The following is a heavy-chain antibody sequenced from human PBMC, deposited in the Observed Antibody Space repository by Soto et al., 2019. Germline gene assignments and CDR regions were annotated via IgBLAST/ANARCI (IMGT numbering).Heavy chain of an antibody. CDR3: ARDLDTAMGDWYGMDV. CDR2: IYYSGST. J-gene: IGHJ6*02. CDR1: GGSISSGDYY. Sequence: QVQLQESGPGLVKPSQTLSLTCTVSGGSISSGDYYWSWIRQPPGKGLEWIGYIYYSGSTYYNPSLKSRVTISVDTSKNRFSLRLSSVTAADTAVYYCARDLDTAMGDWYGMDVWGQGTRVPVSS. D-gene: IGHD5-18*01. V-gene: IGHV4-30-4*01.